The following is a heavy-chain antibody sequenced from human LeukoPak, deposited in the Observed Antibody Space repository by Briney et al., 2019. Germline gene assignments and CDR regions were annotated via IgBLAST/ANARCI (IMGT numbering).Heavy chain of an antibody. D-gene: IGHD6-13*01. J-gene: IGHJ2*01. CDR2: IRYDGSNK. CDR3: AKGYIIAGCQWYLDL. V-gene: IGHV3-30*02. Sequence: GGSLRLSCAASGFTFSSYGMHWVRQAPGKGLEWVAFIRYDGSNKYYADSVKGRFTISRDNSKNTLYLQMNSLRAEDTAVYYCAKGYIIAGCQWYLDLWGRGTLVGVSS. CDR1: GFTFSSYG.